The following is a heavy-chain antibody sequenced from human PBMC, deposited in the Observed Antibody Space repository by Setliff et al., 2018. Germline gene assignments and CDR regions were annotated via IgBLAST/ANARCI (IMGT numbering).Heavy chain of an antibody. D-gene: IGHD3-22*01. CDR2: IRHDGNNK. Sequence: GGSLRLSCAASGFTFSNHGMHWVRQAPGKGLEWVAFIRHDGNNKYYKDSVRGRFTISRDNSKNTVYLQMNSLRPEDTAVYYCAKELIEVMMTGLEFWGLGTMVTVS. CDR3: AKELIEVMMTGLEF. CDR1: GFTFSNHG. V-gene: IGHV3-30*02. J-gene: IGHJ4*02.